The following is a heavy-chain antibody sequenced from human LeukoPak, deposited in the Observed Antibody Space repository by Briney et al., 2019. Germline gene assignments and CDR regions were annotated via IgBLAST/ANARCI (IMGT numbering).Heavy chain of an antibody. Sequence: SETLSLTCAVYGGSFSGYYWSWIRQPPGKGLEWIGEINHSGSTNYNPSLKSRVTISVDTSKNQFSLKLSSVTAADTAVYYCARVDYYDSSGSPIDIWGQGTMVTVSS. V-gene: IGHV4-34*01. CDR3: ARVDYYDSSGSPIDI. J-gene: IGHJ3*02. D-gene: IGHD3-22*01. CDR2: INHSGST. CDR1: GGSFSGYY.